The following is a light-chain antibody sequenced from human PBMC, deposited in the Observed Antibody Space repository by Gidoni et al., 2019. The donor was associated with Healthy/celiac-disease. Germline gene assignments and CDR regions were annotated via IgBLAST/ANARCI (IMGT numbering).Light chain of an antibody. CDR1: NIGSKS. Sequence: SYVLTQPPSVSVAPGQTARITCGGNNIGSKSVHWYQQKPGQAPVLVVYYDSDRPSGIPERFSGSNSGNTATLTISRVEAGDEADYYCQVWDSSSDHSGVFGGGTKLTVL. CDR3: QVWDSSSDHSGV. V-gene: IGLV3-21*02. CDR2: YDS. J-gene: IGLJ2*01.